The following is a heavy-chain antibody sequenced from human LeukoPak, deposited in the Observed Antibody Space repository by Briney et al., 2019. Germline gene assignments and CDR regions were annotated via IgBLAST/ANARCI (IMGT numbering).Heavy chain of an antibody. V-gene: IGHV3-30*02. CDR1: GFTFSSYG. D-gene: IGHD2-8*01. CDR3: AKGGYCINGVCYYYYYMDV. J-gene: IGHJ6*03. CDR2: IRYDGSNK. Sequence: LGGSLRLSCAASGFTFSSYGMHWVRQAPGKGLEWVAFIRYDGSNKYYADSVKGRFTISRDNSKNSLYLQMNRLRTEDTALYYCAKGGYCINGVCYYYYYMDVWGKGTTVTVSS.